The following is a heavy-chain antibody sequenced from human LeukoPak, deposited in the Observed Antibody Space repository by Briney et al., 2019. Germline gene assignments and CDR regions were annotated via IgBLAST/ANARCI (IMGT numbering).Heavy chain of an antibody. J-gene: IGHJ4*02. CDR1: GVSISSSNSY. V-gene: IGHV4-39*01. D-gene: IGHD3/OR15-3a*01. CDR2: IYYTGNT. Sequence: SETLSLTCTVSGVSISSSNSYWGWIRQPPGKGLEWTGSIYYTGNTYYNASLKSQVSISIDTSKNQFSLKLTSVTAADTSVYYCARQTGSGLFILPGGQGTLVTVSS. CDR3: ARQTGSGLFILP.